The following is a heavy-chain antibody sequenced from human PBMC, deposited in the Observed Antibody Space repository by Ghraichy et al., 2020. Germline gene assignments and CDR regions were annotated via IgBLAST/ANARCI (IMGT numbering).Heavy chain of an antibody. D-gene: IGHD3-3*01. V-gene: IGHV4-59*01. J-gene: IGHJ3*02. CDR2: IYYSGST. CDR3: ARGNGRPQYYDFLLDENDAFDI. Sequence: SETLSLTCTVSGGSISSYYWSWIRQPPGKGLEWIGYIYYSGSTNYNPSLKSRVTISVDTSKNQFSLKLSSVTAADTAVYYCARGNGRPQYYDFLLDENDAFDIWGQGTMVTVSS. CDR1: GGSISSYY.